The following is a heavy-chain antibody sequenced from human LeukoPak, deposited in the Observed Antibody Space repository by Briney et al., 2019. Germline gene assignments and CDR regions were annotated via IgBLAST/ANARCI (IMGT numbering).Heavy chain of an antibody. V-gene: IGHV3-30*03. D-gene: IGHD6-13*01. Sequence: PGGSLRLSCAASGFTFSSYGMHWVRQAPGKGLEWVAVISYDGSNKYYADSVKGRFTISRDNAKNTLYLQMNSLRVEDTAVYHCVREERYSSSRGLEYWGQGILVTVSS. CDR3: VREERYSSSRGLEY. CDR2: ISYDGSNK. CDR1: GFTFSSYG. J-gene: IGHJ4*02.